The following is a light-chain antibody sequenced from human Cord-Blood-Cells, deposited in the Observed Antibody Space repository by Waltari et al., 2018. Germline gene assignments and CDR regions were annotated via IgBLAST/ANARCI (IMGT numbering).Light chain of an antibody. CDR2: GAS. CDR1: QSVSSSY. V-gene: IGKV3-20*01. J-gene: IGKJ3*01. CDR3: QQYGSSPPFT. Sequence: EIVLTQSPGTPSLSPGERATLSCRASQSVSSSYLAWYQQKPGQAPRLLIYGASSSATGIPDRFSGSGSGTDFTLTISRLEPEDFAVYYCQQYGSSPPFTFGPGTKVDIK.